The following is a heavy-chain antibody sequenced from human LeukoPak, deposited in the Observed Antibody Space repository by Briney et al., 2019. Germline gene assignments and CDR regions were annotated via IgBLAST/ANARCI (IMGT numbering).Heavy chain of an antibody. V-gene: IGHV4-34*01. CDR2: INHAGST. J-gene: IGHJ4*02. D-gene: IGHD2-2*01. CDR3: ARDKKCASCYDY. CDR1: VGSFNAYY. Sequence: SETLSLTCAVYVGSFNAYYWTWIRQPPGRGLEWIGKINHAGSTNYNPSLKSRVTISVDTSKNQFSLKLSSVTAADTAVYYCARDKKCASCYDYWGQGTLVTVSS.